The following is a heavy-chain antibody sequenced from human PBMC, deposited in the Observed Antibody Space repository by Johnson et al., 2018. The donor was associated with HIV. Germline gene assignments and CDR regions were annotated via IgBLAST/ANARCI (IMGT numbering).Heavy chain of an antibody. CDR2: IKSKTDDGTT. D-gene: IGHD5-24*01. V-gene: IGHV3-15*05. CDR3: QACRDGYNYETDGFDI. CDR1: GINVSSIY. J-gene: IGHJ3*02. Sequence: VQLVESGGDLVQPGGSLRLSCAASGINVSSIYMSWVRQAPGKGLEWVGRIKSKTDDGTTDYAAPVKGRFTISRDNAKNSLYVQMNSLRTEDTALYFCQACRDGYNYETDGFDIWGQGTMVTVSS.